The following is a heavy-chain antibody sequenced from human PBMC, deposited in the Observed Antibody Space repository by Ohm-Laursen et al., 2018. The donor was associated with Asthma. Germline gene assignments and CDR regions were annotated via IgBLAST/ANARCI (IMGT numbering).Heavy chain of an antibody. J-gene: IGHJ4*02. CDR2: IYYSGLT. V-gene: IGHV4-30-4*01. Sequence: TLSLTCTVSGGSISSGDYYWSWIRQPPGKGLEWIGYIYYSGLTYSNPSLRSRVIISVDTSKNQFSLNLTSVTAADTAVYYCARGAFYYESTGYYFFDHWGQGALVTVSS. CDR1: GGSISSGDYY. D-gene: IGHD3-22*01. CDR3: ARGAFYYESTGYYFFDH.